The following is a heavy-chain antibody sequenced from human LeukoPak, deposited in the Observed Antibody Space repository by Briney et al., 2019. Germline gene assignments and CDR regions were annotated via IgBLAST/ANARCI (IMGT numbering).Heavy chain of an antibody. Sequence: PGGSLRHTCAASGFTFGSYEMNWVRQAPGKGLEWVSYISSSGSTIYYADSVKGRFTISRDNAKNSLYLQMNSLRAEDTAVYYCARGHYGSGDFDYWGQGTLVTVSS. CDR3: ARGHYGSGDFDY. CDR1: GFTFGSYE. CDR2: ISSSGSTI. J-gene: IGHJ4*02. V-gene: IGHV3-48*03. D-gene: IGHD3-10*01.